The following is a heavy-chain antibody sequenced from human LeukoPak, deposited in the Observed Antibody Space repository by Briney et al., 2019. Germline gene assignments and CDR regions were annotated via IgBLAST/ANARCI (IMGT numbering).Heavy chain of an antibody. CDR2: IDQDGGEK. D-gene: IGHD3-22*01. CDR1: GVIFNQYW. V-gene: IGHV3-7*01. J-gene: IGHJ4*02. Sequence: GGSLRLSCAASGVIFNQYWMSWVRQAPGRGLEWVANIDQDGGEKHYVDSVKGRFTISRDNARNSLYLQMNSLRAEDTAVYYCARGRFSYDNTGYSSFYYWGQGTLVTVSS. CDR3: ARGRFSYDNTGYSSFYY.